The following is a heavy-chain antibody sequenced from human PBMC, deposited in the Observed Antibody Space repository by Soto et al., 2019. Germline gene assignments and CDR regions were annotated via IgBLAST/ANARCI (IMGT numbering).Heavy chain of an antibody. Sequence: ASVKVSCKASVGTFSSYALSWLRQAAGQGLEWMGGIIPIFGTANYAQKFQGRVTITADKSTSTAYMELSSLRSEDTAVYYCASTIVGANSDAFDIWGQGTMVTVSS. CDR2: IIPIFGTA. V-gene: IGHV1-69*06. D-gene: IGHD1-26*01. CDR1: VGTFSSYA. CDR3: ASTIVGANSDAFDI. J-gene: IGHJ3*02.